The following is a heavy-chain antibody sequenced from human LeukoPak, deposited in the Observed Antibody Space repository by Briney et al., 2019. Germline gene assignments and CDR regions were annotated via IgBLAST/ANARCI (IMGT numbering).Heavy chain of an antibody. CDR1: GFTFSSYW. Sequence: GGSLRLSCAASGFTFSSYWMHWVRQAPGKGLVWVSRINSDGSSTSYADSVKGRFTISRDNAKNTLYLQMNSLRAEDTAVYYCARDPDSCGGDCYSNYWGQGTLVTVSS. V-gene: IGHV3-74*01. CDR2: INSDGSST. J-gene: IGHJ4*02. D-gene: IGHD2-21*02. CDR3: ARDPDSCGGDCYSNY.